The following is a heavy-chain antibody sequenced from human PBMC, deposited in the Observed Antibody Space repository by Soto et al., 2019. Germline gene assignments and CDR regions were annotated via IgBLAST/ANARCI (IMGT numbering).Heavy chain of an antibody. Sequence: XESLNVSWQCSGNSFTNYWIGLVRQMPGKGLGWMGIIYPGDSDTRYSPSFQGQVTISADKSISTAYLQWSSLKASDTAMYYCAITADYGGNSRTDYWGQGTMVTVSS. CDR3: AITADYGGNSRTDY. J-gene: IGHJ4*02. D-gene: IGHD4-17*01. CDR1: GNSFTNYW. CDR2: IYPGDSDT. V-gene: IGHV5-51*01.